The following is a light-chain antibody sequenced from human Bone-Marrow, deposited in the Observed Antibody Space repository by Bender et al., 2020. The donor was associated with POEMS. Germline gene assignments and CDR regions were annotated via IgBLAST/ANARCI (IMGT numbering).Light chain of an antibody. CDR2: GYN. CDR1: SSNTGSGYD. V-gene: IGLV1-40*01. CDR3: QSYDNSLGGWV. Sequence: QSVLTQPPSVSGAPGQRVTISCTGSSSNTGSGYDINWYQHLPGTAPKLLIYGYNNRPSGVPDRFSGSKSGTSASLAITGLQAEDEVYYYCQSYDNSLGGWVFGGGTKLTVL. J-gene: IGLJ3*02.